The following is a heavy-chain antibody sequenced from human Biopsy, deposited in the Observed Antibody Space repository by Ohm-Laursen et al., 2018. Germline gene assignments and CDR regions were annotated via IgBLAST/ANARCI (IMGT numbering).Heavy chain of an antibody. J-gene: IGHJ4*02. CDR2: IYTSGST. CDR1: GGSISSYY. CDR3: ARAAFGPFDS. Sequence: SDTLSLTCTVSGGSISSYYWNWIQQPAGKGLEWIGRIYTSGSTNFNPSLKSRVTMSIDTSKNQFSLRLSSVTAADTAVYYCARAAFGPFDSWGQGALVTVSS. V-gene: IGHV4-4*07. D-gene: IGHD3-16*01.